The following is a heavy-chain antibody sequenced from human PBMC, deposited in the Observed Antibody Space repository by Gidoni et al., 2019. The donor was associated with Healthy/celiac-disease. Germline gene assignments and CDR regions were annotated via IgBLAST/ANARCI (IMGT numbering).Heavy chain of an antibody. CDR2: ISSSSSYI. D-gene: IGHD3-22*01. CDR1: GFTFSSYS. V-gene: IGHV3-21*01. Sequence: EVQLVESGGGLVKPVGSLRLSCAASGFTFSSYSMNWVRQAPGKGLECVSSISSSSSYIYYADSVKGRFTISRDNAKNSLYLQMNSLRAEDTAVYYCARVYFTYYYDSSGYLGYAFDIWGQGTMVTVSS. J-gene: IGHJ3*02. CDR3: ARVYFTYYYDSSGYLGYAFDI.